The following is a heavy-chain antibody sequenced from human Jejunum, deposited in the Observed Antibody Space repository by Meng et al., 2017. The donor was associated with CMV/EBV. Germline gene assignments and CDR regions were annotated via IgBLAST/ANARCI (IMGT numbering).Heavy chain of an antibody. J-gene: IGHJ4*02. CDR1: LRTRGGG. CDR2: IYWNDDK. D-gene: IGHD3-16*02. Sequence: LRTRGGGVAWIRQPPGKALEWIALIYWNDDKRYISSLKSRLTVTKDTSKNQVVLTMTNMGPVDTATYYCAHNSHHPWGTYRDYYFDYWGQGTLVTVSS. V-gene: IGHV2-5*01. CDR3: AHNSHHPWGTYRDYYFDY.